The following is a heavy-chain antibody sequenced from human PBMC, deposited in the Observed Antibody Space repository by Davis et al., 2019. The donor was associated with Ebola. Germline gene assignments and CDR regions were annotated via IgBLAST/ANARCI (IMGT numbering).Heavy chain of an antibody. D-gene: IGHD1-26*01. V-gene: IGHV3-33*01. J-gene: IGHJ4*02. CDR3: ARDTWYSGDDNGGD. CDR2: MWYDGSRQ. Sequence: GESLKISCAASGVIFSNYGMHWVRQAPGKGLEWVALMWYDGSRQYYADSVKGRFTVSRDNSRNILYLQMNSLRAEDTAVYYCARDTWYSGDDNGGDWGQGTLVTVSS. CDR1: GVIFSNYG.